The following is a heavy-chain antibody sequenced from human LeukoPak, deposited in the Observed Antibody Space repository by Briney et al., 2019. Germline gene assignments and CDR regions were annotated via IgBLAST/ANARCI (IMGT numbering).Heavy chain of an antibody. CDR2: FSGNGGRT. CDR1: GFNFDDYA. Sequence: GGSLRLSCAASGFNFDDYAMHWVRQPPGKGLGWVSLFSGNGGRTKYADSVKGRFTISRDNSKNSLYLQMNSLKTEDTAWYYCAKDRYCSGGSCSGGFDSWGQGTLVAVSS. CDR3: AKDRYCSGGSCSGGFDS. V-gene: IGHV3-43*02. D-gene: IGHD2-15*01. J-gene: IGHJ4*02.